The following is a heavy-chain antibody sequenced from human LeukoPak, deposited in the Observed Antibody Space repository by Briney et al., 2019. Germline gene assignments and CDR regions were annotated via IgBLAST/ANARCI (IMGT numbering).Heavy chain of an antibody. CDR1: GFTFDDYA. Sequence: GGSLRLSCAASGFTFDDYAMHWVRQAPGKGLEWVSLISGYGGSTYYADSVKGRFTISRDNSKNSLYLQMNSLRTEDTALYYCDKDVSGDRNAVYYYYGMDVWGQGTTVTVSS. D-gene: IGHD2-21*02. V-gene: IGHV3-43*02. CDR2: ISGYGGST. CDR3: DKDVSGDRNAVYYYYGMDV. J-gene: IGHJ6*02.